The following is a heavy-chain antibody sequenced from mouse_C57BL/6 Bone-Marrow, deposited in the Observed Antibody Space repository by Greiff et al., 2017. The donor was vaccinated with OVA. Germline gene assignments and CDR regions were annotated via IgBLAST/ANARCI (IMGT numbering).Heavy chain of an antibody. CDR3: ARSFYYYGSTSFAY. J-gene: IGHJ3*01. V-gene: IGHV1-82*01. CDR1: SYAFSSSW. Sequence: QVQLQQSGPELVKPGASVKISCKASSYAFSSSWMNWVKQRPGKGLEWIGRIYPGDGDTNYNGKFKGKATLTADKSSSTAYMQLSSLTSEDSAVYFCARSFYYYGSTSFAYWGQGTLVTVSA. CDR2: IYPGDGDT. D-gene: IGHD1-1*01.